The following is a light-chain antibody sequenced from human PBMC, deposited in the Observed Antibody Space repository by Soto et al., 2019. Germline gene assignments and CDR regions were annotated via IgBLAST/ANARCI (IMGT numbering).Light chain of an antibody. Sequence: QSVLTQPASVSGSPGQSITISCTGTSSDVGGYNFVSWYQQHPGKAPKLMIYEVNNRPSGVSNRFSGSKSGNTASLTISGLQAEDEADYYCSSYAGSYTLGVFGGGTKVTVL. CDR2: EVN. V-gene: IGLV2-14*01. CDR3: SSYAGSYTLGV. J-gene: IGLJ3*02. CDR1: SSDVGGYNF.